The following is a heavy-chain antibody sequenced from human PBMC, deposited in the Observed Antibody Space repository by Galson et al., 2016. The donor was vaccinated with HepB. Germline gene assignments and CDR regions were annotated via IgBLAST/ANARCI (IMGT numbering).Heavy chain of an antibody. D-gene: IGHD2-2*01. J-gene: IGHJ4*02. CDR1: GNTFARYD. Sequence: SVKVSCKAYGNTFARYDLHWVRQAPGQGLVWMGIISPRDGSTTYAQTFQGRVTMTTDTSTSTVYMELSNLRSDDTAVYFCVSSLDQLLYDYWGQGTLVSVSS. CDR3: VSSLDQLLYDY. CDR2: ISPRDGST. V-gene: IGHV1-46*01.